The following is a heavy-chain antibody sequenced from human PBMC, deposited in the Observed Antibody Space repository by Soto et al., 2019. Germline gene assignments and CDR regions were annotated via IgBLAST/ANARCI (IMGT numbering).Heavy chain of an antibody. D-gene: IGHD6-19*01. J-gene: IGHJ4*01. CDR2: ISWNSGSI. V-gene: IGHV3-9*01. Sequence: FLRLSCAASGFTFDDYAMHWVRQAPGKALEWVSGISWNSGSIGYADYVNGRFTISRDNAKNSLYLQMNSLRAEDTALYHFAKCGGQWLVAPVDYWGHGSLVTFSS. CDR1: GFTFDDYA. CDR3: AKCGGQWLVAPVDY.